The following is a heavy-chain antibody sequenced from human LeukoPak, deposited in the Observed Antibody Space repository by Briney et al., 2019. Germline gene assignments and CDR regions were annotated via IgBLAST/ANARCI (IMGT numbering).Heavy chain of an antibody. D-gene: IGHD3-22*01. CDR2: MSPSSGNT. CDR3: AKVAYYYDSAGLYLNYFYGMDV. CDR1: GYTFTSYD. J-gene: IGHJ6*02. V-gene: IGHV1-8*01. Sequence: GASVKVSCKASGYTFTSYDINWVRQATGQGLEWLGWMSPSSGNTGYAQKFQGRVTMTRDTSISTAYMELSSLRSEDTAVYYCAKVAYYYDSAGLYLNYFYGMDVWGQGTTVTVSS.